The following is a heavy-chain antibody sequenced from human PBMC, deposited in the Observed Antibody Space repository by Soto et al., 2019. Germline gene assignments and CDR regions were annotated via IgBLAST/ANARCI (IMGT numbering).Heavy chain of an antibody. CDR3: ARGRTSPGYHYYYDVDV. CDR2: INHSGST. D-gene: IGHD1-7*01. Sequence: PSETLSLTCAVYGGSFSCYYWSWIRQPPGKGLEWIGQINHSGSTNYNPSLKSRVTISVDTSKNQFSLKLNSVTAADRAVYYCARGRTSPGYHYYYDVDVWGQGTTVTVSS. CDR1: GGSFSCYY. V-gene: IGHV4-34*01. J-gene: IGHJ6*01.